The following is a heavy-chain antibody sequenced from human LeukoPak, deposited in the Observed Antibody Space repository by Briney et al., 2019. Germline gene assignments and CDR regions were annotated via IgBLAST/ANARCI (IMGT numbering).Heavy chain of an antibody. CDR2: IYHTGST. CDR3: ARAGGWEWELPPL. D-gene: IGHD1-26*01. Sequence: SETLSLTCTVSGGSINSYYWSWIRQSPERGLEWIGYIYHTGSTNYNPSFKSRVTISIDTSKTRLYLQLTSMTAADTAVYFCARAGGWEWELPPLWGQGTLVIVSS. V-gene: IGHV4-59*13. J-gene: IGHJ1*01. CDR1: GGSINSYY.